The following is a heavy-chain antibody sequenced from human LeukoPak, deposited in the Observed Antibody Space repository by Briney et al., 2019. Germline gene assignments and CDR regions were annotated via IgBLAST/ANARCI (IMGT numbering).Heavy chain of an antibody. CDR3: VRVEDWGAAGNRMDY. Sequence: TSGGSLRLSCAASGFAFTSYTMGWVRQAPGKGLEWVSSIPSSSTSIYYADSLRGRFTVSRDNAKNSLYLQMNSLRAEDTAVYSCVRVEDWGAAGNRMDYWGQGTLVTVSS. CDR2: IPSSSTSI. D-gene: IGHD6-13*01. V-gene: IGHV3-21*01. J-gene: IGHJ4*02. CDR1: GFAFTSYT.